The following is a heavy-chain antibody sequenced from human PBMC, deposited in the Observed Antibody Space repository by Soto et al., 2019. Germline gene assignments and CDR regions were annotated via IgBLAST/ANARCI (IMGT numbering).Heavy chain of an antibody. CDR2: INPKSGGT. D-gene: IGHD3-3*01. V-gene: IGHV1-2*02. CDR1: GYTFTDYY. Sequence: QVQLVQSGAEMKKPGASVTVSCKASGYTFTDYYMQWVRQAPGQRLEWMGWINPKSGGTNYAQKFQGRVTMTRDTSISTAYMELTSLRADDTAVYYCATSEKREWLVYWGQGTLVTVSS. CDR3: ATSEKREWLVY. J-gene: IGHJ4*02.